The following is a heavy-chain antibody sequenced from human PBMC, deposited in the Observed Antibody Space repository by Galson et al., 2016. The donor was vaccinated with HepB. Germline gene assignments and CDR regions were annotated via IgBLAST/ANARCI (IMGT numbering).Heavy chain of an antibody. Sequence: SLRLSCAASGFTLSDYGMHWVRQAPGKGLEWVTVISFDGTTKYYADSVEGRFTVSRDSSKNTLSLEMNSLSPEDTVVYYCAKVGPMKGGLARYFDSWGQGSLVTVSS. CDR3: AKVGPMKGGLARYFDS. CDR1: GFTLSDYG. J-gene: IGHJ4*02. D-gene: IGHD3-16*01. CDR2: ISFDGTTK. V-gene: IGHV3-30*18.